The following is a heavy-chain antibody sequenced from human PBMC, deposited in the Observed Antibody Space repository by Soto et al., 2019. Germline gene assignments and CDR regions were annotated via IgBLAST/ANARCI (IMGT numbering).Heavy chain of an antibody. CDR2: IKSKAAGGTT. CDR1: XXXXXXVW. J-gene: IGHJ4*02. Sequence: EVQVVESGGGLVRPGGSLRLSCAASXXXXXXVWMXWVRQXPGKGLEWVGHIKSKAAGGTTDCAAPVKGRFIISRDDSRNMLFLQMSSLRTEDXXXXXXXXXXXXXTXYWGQGTLVTVSS. V-gene: IGHV3-15*07. CDR3: XXXXXXXTXY.